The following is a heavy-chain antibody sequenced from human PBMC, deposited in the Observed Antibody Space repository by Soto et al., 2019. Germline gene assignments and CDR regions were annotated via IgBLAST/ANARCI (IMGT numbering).Heavy chain of an antibody. D-gene: IGHD2-2*01. CDR1: GGTFSSYA. J-gene: IGHJ5*02. V-gene: IGHV1-69*13. CDR3: AKQPLPAAANWFDP. Sequence: ASVKVSCKASGGTFSSYAISWVRQAPGQGLEWMGGIIPIFGTANYAQKFQGRVTITADESTSTAYMELSSLRSEDTAVYYCAKQPLPAAANWFDPWGQGTLVTVSS. CDR2: IIPIFGTA.